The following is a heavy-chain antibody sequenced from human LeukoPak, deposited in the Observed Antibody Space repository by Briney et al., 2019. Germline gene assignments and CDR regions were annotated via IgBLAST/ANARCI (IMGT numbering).Heavy chain of an antibody. Sequence: GGSLRLSCAASGFTVSSNYMSWVRQAPGKGLEWVSLIYSGGSTYYADSVKGRFTISRDNSKNTLYLQMNSLRAEDTAVYYCARQAGITPNFDYWGQGTLVTVSP. CDR2: IYSGGST. D-gene: IGHD2-15*01. V-gene: IGHV3-53*01. J-gene: IGHJ4*02. CDR3: ARQAGITPNFDY. CDR1: GFTVSSNY.